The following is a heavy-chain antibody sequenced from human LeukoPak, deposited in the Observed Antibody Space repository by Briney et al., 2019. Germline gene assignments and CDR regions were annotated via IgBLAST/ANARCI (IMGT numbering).Heavy chain of an antibody. CDR2: IKGDGIST. Sequence: PGGSLRLSCAASGFDFSSNWMHWVRHAPGQGLVWVSRIKGDGISTNYADSVKGRFTISRDIAKNTLYLQMNSLRAEDTAVYYCAREGSYWGQGTLVTVSS. V-gene: IGHV3-74*01. CDR3: AREGSY. J-gene: IGHJ4*02. CDR1: GFDFSSNW.